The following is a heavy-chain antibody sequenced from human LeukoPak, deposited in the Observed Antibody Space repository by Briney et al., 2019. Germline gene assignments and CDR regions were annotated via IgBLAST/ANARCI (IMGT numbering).Heavy chain of an antibody. J-gene: IGHJ4*02. Sequence: SETLSLTCAVYGGSFSGYYWSWIRQPPGKGLEWIGEINHSGSTNYNPSLKSRVTISVDTSKNQFSLKLSSVTAADTAVYYCARGRYCSSTSCYMVLADYWGQGTLVTVSS. CDR2: INHSGST. CDR1: GGSFSGYY. D-gene: IGHD2-2*02. V-gene: IGHV4-34*01. CDR3: ARGRYCSSTSCYMVLADY.